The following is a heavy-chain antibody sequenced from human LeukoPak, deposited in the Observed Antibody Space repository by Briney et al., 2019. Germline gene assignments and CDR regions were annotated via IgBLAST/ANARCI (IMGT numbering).Heavy chain of an antibody. D-gene: IGHD3-22*01. CDR1: GYTFTGYY. Sequence: ASVKVSCKTSGYTFTGYYLHWVRQAPGQGLEWMGRINPHNTGTNSAQKFQGRVTMTRDTSISTAYMELSSLRSDDTAVYYCARASGYDSSGYWKDYWGQGTLVTVSS. CDR3: ARASGYDSSGYWKDY. V-gene: IGHV1-2*02. CDR2: INPHNTGT. J-gene: IGHJ4*02.